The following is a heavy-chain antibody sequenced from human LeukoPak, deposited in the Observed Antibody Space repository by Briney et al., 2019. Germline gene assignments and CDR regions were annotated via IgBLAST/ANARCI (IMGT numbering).Heavy chain of an antibody. Sequence: GGSLRLSCAASGFTFSSYAMTWVRRAPGKGLEWVSTINHSGGTYYTDSVKGRFTVSRDNSKNTLYLQMNSLRAEDTAVYYCARDDYGGNSGGFDYWGQGTLVTVSS. CDR3: ARDDYGGNSGGFDY. D-gene: IGHD4-23*01. J-gene: IGHJ4*02. CDR1: GFTFSSYA. V-gene: IGHV3-23*01. CDR2: INHSGGT.